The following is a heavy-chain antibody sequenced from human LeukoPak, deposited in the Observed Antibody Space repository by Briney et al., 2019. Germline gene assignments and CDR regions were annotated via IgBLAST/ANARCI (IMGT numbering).Heavy chain of an antibody. J-gene: IGHJ4*02. Sequence: ASVKVSCKASGYTFTNCGINWVRQAPGQWLEWMGWISPYNGNTNYAQNLQGRVTVTTDTSTSTAYMELRSLRSDDTDVYYCARDRGVAVSGVSWDWGQGTLVTVSS. CDR2: ISPYNGNT. CDR1: GYTFTNCG. D-gene: IGHD6-19*01. V-gene: IGHV1-18*01. CDR3: ARDRGVAVSGVSWD.